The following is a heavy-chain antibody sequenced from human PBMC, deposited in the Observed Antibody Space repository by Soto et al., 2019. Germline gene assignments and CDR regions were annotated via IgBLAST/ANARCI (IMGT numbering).Heavy chain of an antibody. Sequence: SETLSLTCAVSGYSISSGHYWPWIRQPPGKGLEWIGSFYYTGSSYYNPSLKSRVSISVDTSKDQISLKLRFVTAADTAVYFCARVGPSDYSNFEYWGQGRLVTVSS. J-gene: IGHJ4*02. CDR2: FYYTGSS. V-gene: IGHV4-38-2*01. CDR3: ARVGPSDYSNFEY. CDR1: GYSISSGHY. D-gene: IGHD4-4*01.